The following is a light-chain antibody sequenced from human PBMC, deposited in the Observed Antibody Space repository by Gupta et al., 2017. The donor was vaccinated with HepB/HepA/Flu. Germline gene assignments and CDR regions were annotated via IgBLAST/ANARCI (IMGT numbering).Light chain of an antibody. CDR1: HSISSSY. J-gene: IGKJ1*01. V-gene: IGKV3-20*01. Sequence: SLSPGERATLSCRASHSISSSYLAWYQQKPGQAPRLLIYGASSRAAGVPDRFSGSGSGRDFSLTISRLEPEDFAVYFCHQYGTSPWTFGQGTKVEI. CDR3: HQYGTSPWT. CDR2: GAS.